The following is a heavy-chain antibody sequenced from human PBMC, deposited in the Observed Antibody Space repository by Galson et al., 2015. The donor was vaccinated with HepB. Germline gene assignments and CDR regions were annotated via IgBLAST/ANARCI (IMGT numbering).Heavy chain of an antibody. CDR3: ARGDFYDYVWGSYRYTSEYYFDY. CDR1: GYTFTSYY. Sequence: SVKVSCKASGYTFTSYYMHWVRQAPGQGLEWMGIINPSGGSTSYAQKFQGRVTMTRDTSTSTVYMELSSLRSEDTAVYYCARGDFYDYVWGSYRYTSEYYFDYWGQGTLVTVSS. V-gene: IGHV1-46*01. CDR2: INPSGGST. D-gene: IGHD3-16*02. J-gene: IGHJ4*02.